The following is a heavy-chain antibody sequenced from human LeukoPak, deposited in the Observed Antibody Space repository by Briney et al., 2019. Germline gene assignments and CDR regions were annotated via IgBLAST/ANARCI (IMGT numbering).Heavy chain of an antibody. D-gene: IGHD1-26*01. CDR3: ARHSGSYYRRYYYYYYMDV. Sequence: SQTLSLTCAISGDSVSSNSAAWNWIRQSPSRGLEWLGRTNYRSKWYNDYAVSVKSRITINPDTSKNQFSLQLNSVTPEDTAVYYCARHSGSYYRRYYYYYYMDVWGKGTTVTVSS. V-gene: IGHV6-1*01. J-gene: IGHJ6*03. CDR2: TNYRSKWYN. CDR1: GDSVSSNSAA.